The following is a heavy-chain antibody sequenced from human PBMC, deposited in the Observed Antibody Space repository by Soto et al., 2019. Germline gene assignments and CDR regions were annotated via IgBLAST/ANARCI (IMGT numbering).Heavy chain of an antibody. CDR3: ARDQRNYYDSSGYYRPKYYGMDV. Sequence: SVKVSCKASGGTFSSYAISWVRQAPGQGLEWMGGIIPIFGTANYAQKFQGRVTITADESTSTAYMELSSLRSEDTAVYYCARDQRNYYDSSGYYRPKYYGMDVWGQGTTVTVSS. D-gene: IGHD3-22*01. CDR2: IIPIFGTA. V-gene: IGHV1-69*13. J-gene: IGHJ6*02. CDR1: GGTFSSYA.